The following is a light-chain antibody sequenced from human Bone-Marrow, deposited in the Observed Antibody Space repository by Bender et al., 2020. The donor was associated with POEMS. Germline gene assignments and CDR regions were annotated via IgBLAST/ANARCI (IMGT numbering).Light chain of an antibody. CDR3: AAWDDSFHVV. V-gene: IGLV1-44*01. J-gene: IGLJ2*01. CDR1: VSDIGSNT. CDR2: SND. Sequence: QSVLTQPPSASETPGQRVTIYCSGSVSDIGSNTVNWYQQLPGTAPKLLIYSNDQRPSGVPDRFSGSKSGTSASLAISGLQSEDEADYYCAAWDDSFHVVFGGGTKLTVL.